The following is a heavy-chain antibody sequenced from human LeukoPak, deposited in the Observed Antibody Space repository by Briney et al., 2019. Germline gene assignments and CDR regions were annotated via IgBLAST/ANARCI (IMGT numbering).Heavy chain of an antibody. V-gene: IGHV4-39*01. D-gene: IGHD6-19*01. CDR1: GGSISSSSYY. J-gene: IGHJ3*02. Sequence: SETLSLTCTVSGGSISSSSYYWVWIRQPPGKGLEWIGSIYYSGSTYYNPSLKSRVTISVDTSKNQFSLKLSSVTAADTAVYYCARPVGYSSGFDAFDIWGQGTMVTVSS. CDR2: IYYSGST. CDR3: ARPVGYSSGFDAFDI.